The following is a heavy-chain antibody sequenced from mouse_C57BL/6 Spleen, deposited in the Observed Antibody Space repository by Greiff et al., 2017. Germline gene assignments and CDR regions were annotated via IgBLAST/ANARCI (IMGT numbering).Heavy chain of an antibody. V-gene: IGHV1-52*01. CDR1: GYTFTSYW. CDR2: IDPSDSET. CDR3: AREGDYDGSSLGY. Sequence: QVQLQQPGAELVRPGSSVKLSCKASGYTFTSYWMHWVKQRPIQGLEWIGNIDPSDSETHYNQKFKDKATLTVDKSSSTAYMQLSSLTSEDSAVYYCAREGDYDGSSLGYWGQGTTLTVSS. D-gene: IGHD1-1*01. J-gene: IGHJ2*01.